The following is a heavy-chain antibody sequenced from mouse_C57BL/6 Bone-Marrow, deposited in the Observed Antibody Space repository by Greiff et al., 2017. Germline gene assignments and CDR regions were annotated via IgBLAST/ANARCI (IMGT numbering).Heavy chain of an antibody. CDR2: INPNYGTT. V-gene: IGHV1-39*01. J-gene: IGHJ4*01. Sequence: VQLQQSGPELVKPGASVKISCKASGYSFTDYNMNWVKQSNGKSLEWIGVINPNYGTTSYNQKFKGKATLTVDQSSSTAYMQLNSLTSEDSAVYYGARRNYYGSSLAMDYWGQGTSVTVSS. CDR3: ARRNYYGSSLAMDY. D-gene: IGHD1-1*01. CDR1: GYSFTDYN.